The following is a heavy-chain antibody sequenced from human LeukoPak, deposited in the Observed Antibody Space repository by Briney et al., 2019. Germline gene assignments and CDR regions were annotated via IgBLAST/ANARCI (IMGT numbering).Heavy chain of an antibody. CDR1: VYTFTSYY. V-gene: IGHV1-46*01. D-gene: IGHD2-15*01. CDR2: INPSGGST. J-gene: IGHJ4*02. CDR3: ARRYCSGGSCYSAFDY. Sequence: ASVKVSCKASVYTFTSYYMHWVRQAPGQGLEWMGIINPSGGSTSYAQKFQGRVTMTRDTSTSTVYMELSSLRSEDTAVYYCARRYCSGGSCYSAFDYWGQGTLVTVSS.